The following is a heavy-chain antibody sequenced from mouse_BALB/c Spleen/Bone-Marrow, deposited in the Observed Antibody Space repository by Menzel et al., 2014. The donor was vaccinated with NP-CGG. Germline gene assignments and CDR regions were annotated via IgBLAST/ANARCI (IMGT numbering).Heavy chain of an antibody. D-gene: IGHD1-1*01. CDR1: GFDFGRYW. CDR3: ARPDYYGYLNY. Sequence: DVMLVESGGGLVQPGGSLKLSCAASGFDFGRYWMSWVRQAPGKGLEWIGEINPDSRTINYSPSLKDKFIISRDNAKNTLYLRLNKVRSVDTALYYCARPDYYGYLNYWGQGTTLTVSS. J-gene: IGHJ2*01. V-gene: IGHV4-1*02. CDR2: INPDSRTI.